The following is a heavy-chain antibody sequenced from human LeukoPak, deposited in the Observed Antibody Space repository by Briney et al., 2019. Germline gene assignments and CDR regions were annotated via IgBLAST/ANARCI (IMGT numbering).Heavy chain of an antibody. CDR1: GYTFISYA. Sequence: ASVKVSCKASGYTFISYALSWVRQAPGQGLEWMGWINIETGDPTYAQGFTGRFVFSWDTSVSTAYLQISSLKAEDTAVYYCARVAGYATAWYGGGDDYWGQGTLVTVSS. J-gene: IGHJ4*02. V-gene: IGHV7-4-1*02. CDR2: INIETGDP. D-gene: IGHD2-2*01. CDR3: ARVAGYATAWYGGGDDY.